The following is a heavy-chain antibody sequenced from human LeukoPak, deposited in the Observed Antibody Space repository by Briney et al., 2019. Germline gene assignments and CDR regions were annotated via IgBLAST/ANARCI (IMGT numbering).Heavy chain of an antibody. J-gene: IGHJ4*02. Sequence: SETLSLTCTVSGGSISSYYGSWIRQPPGKGLEWIGYIYYSGSTNYNPSLKSRVTISVDTSKNQFSLKLSSVTAADTAVYYCASYGDYGFDYWGQGTPVTVAS. CDR1: GGSISSYY. V-gene: IGHV4-59*13. CDR2: IYYSGST. CDR3: ASYGDYGFDY. D-gene: IGHD4-17*01.